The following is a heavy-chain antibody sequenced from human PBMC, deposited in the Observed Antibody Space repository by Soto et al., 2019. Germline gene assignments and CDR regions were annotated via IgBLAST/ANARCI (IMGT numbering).Heavy chain of an antibody. D-gene: IGHD4-17*01. CDR2: ISSSSRTI. V-gene: IGHV3-48*02. Sequence: EVQLVESGGGLVQPGGSLRLSCAASGFTFSSYSMNWVRQAPGKGLEWVSYISSSSRTIYYADSVKGRFTISRDNAKNSLYLQMKSLRDEDTAVYYCARAHGDYLNSDYWGQGTLVTVSS. CDR3: ARAHGDYLNSDY. CDR1: GFTFSSYS. J-gene: IGHJ4*02.